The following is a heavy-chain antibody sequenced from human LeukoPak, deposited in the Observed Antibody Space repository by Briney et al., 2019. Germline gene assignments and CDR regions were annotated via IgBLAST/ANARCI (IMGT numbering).Heavy chain of an antibody. CDR2: IYHSGST. CDR3: ARGFRGPNFDY. J-gene: IGHJ4*02. V-gene: IGHV4-38-2*02. CDR1: GYSISSGYY. D-gene: IGHD3-10*01. Sequence: PSETLSLTCTVSGYSISSGYYWGWIRQPPGKGLEWIGSIYHSGSTYYNPSLKSRVTISVDTSKNQFSLKLSSVTPADTAVYYCARGFRGPNFDYWGQGTLVTVSS.